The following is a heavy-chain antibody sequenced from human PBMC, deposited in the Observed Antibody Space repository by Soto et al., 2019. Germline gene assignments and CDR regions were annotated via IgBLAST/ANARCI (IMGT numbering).Heavy chain of an antibody. CDR2: ISPYNGNT. CDR3: ARYCAGNACYSRHYYAMDV. D-gene: IGHD2-21*02. J-gene: IGHJ6*02. V-gene: IGHV1-18*01. CDR1: GYTFRNYI. Sequence: QVQLVQSAGEVKKPGASAIVSCQASGYTFRNYIIPWLREAPGQGLEWRGWISPYNGNTNYARKFRRRVTLTTPTSTSAAYLELRNLGSDDAATYYCARYCAGNACYSRHYYAMDVWGQGTTVSVS.